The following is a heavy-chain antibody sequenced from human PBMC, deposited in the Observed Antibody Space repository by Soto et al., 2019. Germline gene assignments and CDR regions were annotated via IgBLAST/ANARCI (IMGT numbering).Heavy chain of an antibody. D-gene: IGHD2-21*01. CDR1: GLTFNRYW. J-gene: IGHJ4*02. Sequence: GGSLRLSCVASGLTFNRYWMYWVRQVPGKGLLWISRVNGDGSSTTYADSVKGRFTISRDNAKNTLFLLMNSLRVEDTGVYYCARDLRSVMTGYWGQGTLVTVSS. CDR3: ARDLRSVMTGY. CDR2: VNGDGSST. V-gene: IGHV3-74*03.